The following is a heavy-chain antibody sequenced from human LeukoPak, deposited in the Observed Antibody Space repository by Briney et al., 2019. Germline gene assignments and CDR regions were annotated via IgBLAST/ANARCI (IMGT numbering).Heavy chain of an antibody. V-gene: IGHV1-18*01. D-gene: IGHD3-22*01. Sequence: GASVKVSCKTSGYTFTRFGISWGRQAPRQGLEWMGWISAYSGNTNGNTTFAQMCQGSVTLTTDTSTSTVYMELRSLRSDDTAVYYCARGRSDYYYGDFDYWGQGTLVTVSS. CDR2: ISAYSGNTNGNT. CDR3: ARGRSDYYYGDFDY. J-gene: IGHJ4*02. CDR1: GYTFTRFG.